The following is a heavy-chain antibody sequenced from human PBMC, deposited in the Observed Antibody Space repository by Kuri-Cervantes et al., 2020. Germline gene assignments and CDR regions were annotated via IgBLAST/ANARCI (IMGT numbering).Heavy chain of an antibody. V-gene: IGHV3-33*06. CDR2: IWYDGSNK. Sequence: GGSLRLSCAASGFTFSSYAMSWVRQAPGKGLEWVAVIWYDGSNKYYADSVKGRFTISRDNSKNTLYLQMNSLRAEDTAVYYCAKYLVDSSGYYYTGFDYWGQGTLVTVSS. J-gene: IGHJ4*02. D-gene: IGHD3-22*01. CDR3: AKYLVDSSGYYYTGFDY. CDR1: GFTFSSYA.